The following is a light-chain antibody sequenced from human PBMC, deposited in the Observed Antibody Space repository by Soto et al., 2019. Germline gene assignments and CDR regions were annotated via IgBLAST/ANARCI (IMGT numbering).Light chain of an antibody. Sequence: DIQMTQSPSSLSASVGDRVTITCRASQSISSSLNWYQQKPGKAPKLLIYDVSSLQSGVPSRFSGSGSGTEFTLTISSLQPDDFATYYCQHYKMYSPWTFGQGTKVDIK. CDR2: DVS. CDR3: QHYKMYSPWT. V-gene: IGKV1-5*01. J-gene: IGKJ1*01. CDR1: QSISSS.